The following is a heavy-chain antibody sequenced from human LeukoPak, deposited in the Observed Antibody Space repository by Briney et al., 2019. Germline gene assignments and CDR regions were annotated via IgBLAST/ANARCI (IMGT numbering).Heavy chain of an antibody. CDR2: ISSSSSTI. Sequence: GGSLRLSCAASGFTFSSYSMNWVRQAPGKGLEWVSYISSSSSTIYYADSVKGRFTISRDNAKNSLYLQMNSLRAKDTAVYYCARAGGYGDYGFTRGNIDYWGQGTLVTVSS. J-gene: IGHJ4*02. D-gene: IGHD4-17*01. CDR3: ARAGGYGDYGFTRGNIDY. V-gene: IGHV3-48*01. CDR1: GFTFSSYS.